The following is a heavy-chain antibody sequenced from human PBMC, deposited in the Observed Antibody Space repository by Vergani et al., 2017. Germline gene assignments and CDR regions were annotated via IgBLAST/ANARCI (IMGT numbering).Heavy chain of an antibody. V-gene: IGHV4-39*07. CDR2: IYYSGST. CDR1: GGSISSSSYY. J-gene: IGHJ4*02. D-gene: IGHD3-16*02. CDR3: ARDRVGITFGGVIGYIDY. Sequence: QLQLQESGPGLVKPSETLSLTCTVSGGSISSSSYYWGWIRQPXGKGLEWIGSIYYSGSTYYNPSLKSRVTISVDTSKNQFSLKLSSVTAADTAVYYCARDRVGITFGGVIGYIDYWGQGTLVTVSS.